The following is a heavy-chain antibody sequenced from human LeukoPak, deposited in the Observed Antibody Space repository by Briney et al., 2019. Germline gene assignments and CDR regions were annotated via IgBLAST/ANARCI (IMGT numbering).Heavy chain of an antibody. V-gene: IGHV3-53*01. CDR2: IYSGGST. D-gene: IGHD6-19*01. CDR3: ASSGWHAEYFQH. CDR1: GFIFSSNY. J-gene: IGHJ1*01. Sequence: GGSLRLSCAASGFIFSSNYMSWVRQAPGKGLEWVSVIYSGGSTYYADSVKGRFTISRDNSKNTLYLQMNSLRAEDTAVYYCASSGWHAEYFQHWGQGTLVTVSS.